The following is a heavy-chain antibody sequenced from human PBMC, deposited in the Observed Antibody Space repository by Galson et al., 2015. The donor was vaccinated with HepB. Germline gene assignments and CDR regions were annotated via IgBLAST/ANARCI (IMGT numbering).Heavy chain of an antibody. D-gene: IGHD2-21*02. CDR1: GFTFSSYA. CDR2: ISYDGSNK. Sequence: SLRLSCAASGFTFSSYAMHWVRQAPGKGLEWVAVISYDGSNKYYADSVKGRFTISRDNSKNTLYLQMNSLRTEDTAVYSCARDLSSLAYCGGDCYSTPDYWGQGTLVTVSS. J-gene: IGHJ4*02. CDR3: ARDLSSLAYCGGDCYSTPDY. V-gene: IGHV3-30*04.